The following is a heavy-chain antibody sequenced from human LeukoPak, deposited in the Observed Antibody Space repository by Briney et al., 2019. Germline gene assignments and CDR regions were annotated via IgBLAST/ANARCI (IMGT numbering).Heavy chain of an antibody. J-gene: IGHJ6*03. D-gene: IGHD6-13*01. CDR2: INHSGST. CDR1: GGSFRGYY. Sequence: PSETLSLTFAVYGGSFRGYYWRWVRPPPGEGRGGVGEINHSGSTNYNPSLKSRVTISVDTSKNQFSLKLSSVTAADTAVYYCARGRISSWYYYYMDVWGKGTTVTVSS. V-gene: IGHV4-34*01. CDR3: ARGRISSWYYYYMDV.